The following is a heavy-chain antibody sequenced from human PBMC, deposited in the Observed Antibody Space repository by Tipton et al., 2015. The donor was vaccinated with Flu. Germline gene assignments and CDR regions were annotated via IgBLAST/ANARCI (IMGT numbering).Heavy chain of an antibody. CDR2: IRYYGTDK. J-gene: IGHJ4*02. CDR1: GFDFSSFG. D-gene: IGHD6-19*01. Sequence: SLRLSCAASGFDFSSFGVHWVRQAPGRGLEWVALIRYYGTDKFYADSVEGRFTVSRDNSQNMLYLQMNSLTIEDTATYYCAQSSAGVAVYWGQGTLVTVSS. V-gene: IGHV3-30*02. CDR3: AQSSAGVAVY.